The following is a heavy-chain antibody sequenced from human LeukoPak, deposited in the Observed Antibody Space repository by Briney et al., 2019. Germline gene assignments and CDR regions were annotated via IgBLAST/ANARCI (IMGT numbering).Heavy chain of an antibody. CDR1: GGSISSYY. V-gene: IGHV4-59*01. Sequence: SETLSLTCTVSGGSISSYYWSWIRQPPGKGLEWSGYIYYSGSTNYNPSLKSRVTISVDTSKNQFSLKLSSVTAADTAVYYCARAQPLLYYYYMDVWGKGTTVTVSS. CDR2: IYYSGST. J-gene: IGHJ6*03. CDR3: ARAQPLLYYYYMDV.